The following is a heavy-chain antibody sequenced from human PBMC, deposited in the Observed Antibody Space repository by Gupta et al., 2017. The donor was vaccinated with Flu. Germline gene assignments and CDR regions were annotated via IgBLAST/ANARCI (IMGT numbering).Heavy chain of an antibody. Sequence: SISTSNWWTWVRQPPGKGLEWIGEIYHSGSTNYNPSLKSRVTISLDKSKNQFSLNLTSVTAADTAVFYCARGTDDTFDIWGQGTMVTVSS. CDR3: ARGTDDTFDI. J-gene: IGHJ3*02. V-gene: IGHV4-4*02. CDR2: IYHSGST. CDR1: SISTSNW.